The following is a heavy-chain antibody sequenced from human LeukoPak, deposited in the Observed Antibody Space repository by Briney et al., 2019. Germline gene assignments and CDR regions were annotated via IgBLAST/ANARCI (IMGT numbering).Heavy chain of an antibody. CDR2: ISYDGSNK. D-gene: IGHD3-3*01. J-gene: IGHJ6*02. CDR3: AKDELRFLEWLLSRMDV. CDR1: GFTFSSYG. V-gene: IGHV3-30*18. Sequence: GGSLRLSCAASGFTFSSYGMHWVRQAPGKGLEWVADISYDGSNKYYADSVKGRFTISRDNSKNTLYLQMNSLRAEDTAVYYCAKDELRFLEWLLSRMDVWGQGTTVTVSS.